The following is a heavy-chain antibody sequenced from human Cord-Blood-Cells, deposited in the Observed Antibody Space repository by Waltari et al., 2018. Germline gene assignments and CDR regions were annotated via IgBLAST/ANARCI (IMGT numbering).Heavy chain of an antibody. J-gene: IGHJ3*02. V-gene: IGHV3-23*04. CDR1: GFTFSSYA. D-gene: IGHD1-26*01. CDR2: ISCSGGST. Sequence: EVQLVESGGGLVQPGGSLRLSCAASGFTFSSYAMSWVRKAPGKGLELVSAISCSGGSTYYADSVKGRFTISRDNSKNTLYLQMNSLRAEDTAVYYCAKLGGVGATFLDAFDIWGQGTMVTVSS. CDR3: AKLGGVGATFLDAFDI.